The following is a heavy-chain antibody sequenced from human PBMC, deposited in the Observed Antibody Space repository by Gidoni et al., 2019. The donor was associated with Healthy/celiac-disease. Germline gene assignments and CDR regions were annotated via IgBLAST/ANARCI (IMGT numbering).Heavy chain of an antibody. CDR1: GFTFSNAW. V-gene: IGHV3-15*07. D-gene: IGHD4-17*01. CDR3: TTVYTVTTMNMDF. CDR2: IKSKVDGGTT. Sequence: EVQLVESGGGLVKPGGSLRLSCAASGFTFSNAWMNWVRQGPGKGLEWVGRIKSKVDGGTTDYAAPVKGRFTISRDDSKDTLYVQMNSLKTEDTAVYYCTTVYTVTTMNMDFWGQGTTVTVSS. J-gene: IGHJ6*02.